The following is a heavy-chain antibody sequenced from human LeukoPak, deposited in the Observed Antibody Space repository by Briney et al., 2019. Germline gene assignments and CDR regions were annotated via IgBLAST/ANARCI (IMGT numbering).Heavy chain of an antibody. D-gene: IGHD3-9*01. V-gene: IGHV1-8*01. CDR2: MNPNSGNT. Sequence: GASVKVSCKASGYTFTSYDINWVRQATGQGLEWMGWMNPNSGNTGYAQKFQGRVTMTRNTSISTAYMELSSLGSEDTAVYYCARSYYDILTGWDAFDIWGQGTMVTVSS. CDR1: GYTFTSYD. CDR3: ARSYYDILTGWDAFDI. J-gene: IGHJ3*02.